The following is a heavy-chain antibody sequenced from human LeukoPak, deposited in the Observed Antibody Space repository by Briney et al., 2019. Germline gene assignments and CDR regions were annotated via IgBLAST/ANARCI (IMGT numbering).Heavy chain of an antibody. CDR1: GYSFTSYW. J-gene: IGHJ5*02. Sequence: GKSLKISCKGSGYSFTSYWIGWVRQMPGKGLEWMGIIYPGDSDTRYSPSFQGQVTISADKSISTAYLQWSSLKASDTAMYYCARLGSDYYYAPNWFDPWGQGTLVTVSS. CDR2: IYPGDSDT. V-gene: IGHV5-51*01. CDR3: ARLGSDYYYAPNWFDP. D-gene: IGHD3-10*01.